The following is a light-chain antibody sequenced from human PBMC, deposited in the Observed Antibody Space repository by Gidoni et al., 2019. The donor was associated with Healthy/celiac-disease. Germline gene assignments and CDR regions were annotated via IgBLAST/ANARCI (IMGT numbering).Light chain of an antibody. CDR2: LGS. V-gene: IGKV2-28*01. Sequence: DIVMTQSPLSLPVTPGEPASISCRSSQSLLHCNGYNYLDWYLQKPGQSPQLLIYLGSNRASGVPDRFSGSGSGTDFTLKISRVEAEDVGVYYCMQALQTPLTFGGXTKVEIK. CDR1: QSLLHCNGYNY. J-gene: IGKJ4*01. CDR3: MQALQTPLT.